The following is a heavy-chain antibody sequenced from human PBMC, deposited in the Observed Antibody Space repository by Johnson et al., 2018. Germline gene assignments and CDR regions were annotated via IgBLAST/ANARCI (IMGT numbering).Heavy chain of an antibody. V-gene: IGHV3-15*01. Sequence: VQLVESGGGLVKAGGPLRLSCAASGFTFSNYNMNWVRQAPGKGLEWVGRIKSKTDGGTTDYAAPVKGRFTISRDDSKNTLYLQMNSLKTGDTAVYYCTTKTGTTSWDAFDIWGQGTMVTVSS. D-gene: IGHD1-7*01. CDR2: IKSKTDGGTT. J-gene: IGHJ3*02. CDR1: GFTFSNYN. CDR3: TTKTGTTSWDAFDI.